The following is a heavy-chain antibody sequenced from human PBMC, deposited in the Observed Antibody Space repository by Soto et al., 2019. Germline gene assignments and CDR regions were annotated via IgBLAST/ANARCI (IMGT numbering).Heavy chain of an antibody. D-gene: IGHD3-10*01. Sequence: EVQLLESGGGLVQPGGSLRLSCAASGFTFSSYAMSWVRQAPGKGLEWVAAISGSGGSTYYADSVKGRFTISGDNSKNTLYLPMNSLRAEDTAVYYCAKASGWFGEFDYWGQGTLVTVSS. V-gene: IGHV3-23*01. CDR1: GFTFSSYA. CDR2: ISGSGGST. J-gene: IGHJ4*02. CDR3: AKASGWFGEFDY.